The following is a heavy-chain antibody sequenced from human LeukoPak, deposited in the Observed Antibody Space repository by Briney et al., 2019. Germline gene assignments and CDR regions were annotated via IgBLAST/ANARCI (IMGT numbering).Heavy chain of an antibody. D-gene: IGHD6-19*01. Sequence: SETLSLTCTVSGGSISNYHWSWIRQPAGKGLEWIGQIHTSGSTNYNPPLKSRVTMSIDTPENQLSLTIRSVTAADTAVYYCARRGISSGWSFDCWGQGTLVTVSS. CDR2: IHTSGST. CDR1: GGSISNYH. J-gene: IGHJ4*02. V-gene: IGHV4-4*07. CDR3: ARRGISSGWSFDC.